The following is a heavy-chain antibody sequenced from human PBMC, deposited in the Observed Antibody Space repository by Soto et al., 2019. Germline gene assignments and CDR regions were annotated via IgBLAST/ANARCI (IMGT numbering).Heavy chain of an antibody. D-gene: IGHD3-22*01. Sequence: SETLSLTCTVSGGSISDGYYWSWIRQHPGKGLEWIGSISDSGSTSYNPSLKSRLTVSVDTSKNQFSLNLRSVTAADTAVYYCARRDRSGFSYWLDTWGQGTLVTVSS. CDR3: ARRDRSGFSYWLDT. CDR1: GGSISDGYY. CDR2: ISDSGST. J-gene: IGHJ5*02. V-gene: IGHV4-31*03.